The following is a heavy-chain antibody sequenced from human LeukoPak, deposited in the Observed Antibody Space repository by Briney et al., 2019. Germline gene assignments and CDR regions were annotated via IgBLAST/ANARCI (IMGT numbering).Heavy chain of an antibody. Sequence: PSETLSLTCTVSGGSISSSSYYWGWIRQPPGKGLEWIGTIYYSGSTYYNPSLKSRVTISLYTSKNQFSLWLSSVTAADTAVYYCASFYYESSGNYYVPFDYWGQGTLVTVSS. CDR1: GGSISSSSYY. CDR3: ASFYYESSGNYYVPFDY. V-gene: IGHV4-39*01. CDR2: IYYSGST. D-gene: IGHD3-22*01. J-gene: IGHJ4*02.